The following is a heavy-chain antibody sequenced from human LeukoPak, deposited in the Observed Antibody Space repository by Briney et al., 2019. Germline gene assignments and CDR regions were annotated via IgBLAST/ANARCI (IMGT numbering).Heavy chain of an antibody. V-gene: IGHV3-30*18. CDR1: GFTFSSYG. D-gene: IGHD2-2*01. CDR3: AKEILYCSSTSCYAVSDY. J-gene: IGHJ4*02. Sequence: QSGGSLRLSCAASGFTFSSYGMHWVRQAPGKGLEWVAVISYDGSNKYYADSVKGRFTISRDNSKNTLYLQMNSLRAEDTAVYYCAKEILYCSSTSCYAVSDYWGQGTLVTVSS. CDR2: ISYDGSNK.